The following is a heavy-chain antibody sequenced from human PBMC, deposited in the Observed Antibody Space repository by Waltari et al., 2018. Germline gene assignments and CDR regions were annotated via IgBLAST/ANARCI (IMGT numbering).Heavy chain of an antibody. J-gene: IGHJ4*02. D-gene: IGHD2-21*01. Sequence: EVQLVESGGGWIQPGGSLRLSCAAPGLSVSTNYMSWVRQAPGKGLQWVSVIFRTGSTYYADSVRGRFTISRDNSKNTLYLQMTSLRAEDTAMYYCASHGRIPWGQGTLVTVSS. CDR3: ASHGRIP. CDR2: IFRTGST. CDR1: GLSVSTNY. V-gene: IGHV3-53*01.